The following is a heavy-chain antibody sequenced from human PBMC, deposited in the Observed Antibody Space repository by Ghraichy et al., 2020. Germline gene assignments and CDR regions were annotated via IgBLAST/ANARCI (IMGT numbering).Heavy chain of an antibody. CDR3: ARGQERSKYFDS. CDR1: GITVSTNY. D-gene: IGHD1-1*01. V-gene: IGHV3-53*04. Sequence: GSLRLSCAASGITVSTNYMSWVRQAPGKGLEWVSTMYSGGSTYYAASVKGRFIISRHNSKNMLFLQMNSLSRDDTATYYCARGQERSKYFDSWGQGTLVTVSP. CDR2: MYSGGST. J-gene: IGHJ4*02.